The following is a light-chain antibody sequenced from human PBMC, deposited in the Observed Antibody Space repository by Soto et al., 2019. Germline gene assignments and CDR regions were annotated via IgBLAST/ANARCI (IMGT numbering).Light chain of an antibody. V-gene: IGLV2-8*01. CDR1: SSDVGGYNY. CDR2: EVT. CDR3: SSYAGSNNVV. J-gene: IGLJ3*02. Sequence: QSVLTQPPSASGSPGQSVTISCTGTSSDVGGYNYVSWYQQHPGKAPKLIIYEVTKWPSGVPDRFSGSKSGNTASLTVSGLQAEDEADYYCSSYAGSNNVVFGGGTKLTVL.